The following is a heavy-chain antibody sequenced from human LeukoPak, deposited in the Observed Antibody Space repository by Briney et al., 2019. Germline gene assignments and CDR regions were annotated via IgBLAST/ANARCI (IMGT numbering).Heavy chain of an antibody. CDR2: ISAYNGNT. Sequence: ASVKVSCKASGYTFTRYDITWVRQAPGQGLEWMGWISAYNGNTNYAQNLQGRVTMTTDTSTSTAYMELRSLRSDDTAVYYCAGDSDEVGTDFDYWGQGTLVTVSS. CDR3: AGDSDEVGTDFDY. D-gene: IGHD2-21*02. V-gene: IGHV1-18*01. CDR1: GYTFTRYD. J-gene: IGHJ4*02.